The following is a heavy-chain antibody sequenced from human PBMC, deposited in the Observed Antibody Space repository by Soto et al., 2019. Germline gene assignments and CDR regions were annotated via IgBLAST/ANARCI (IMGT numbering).Heavy chain of an antibody. Sequence: GGSLRLSCQASGFHFSMHEMHWVRKAPGKWLEWVSYISSSGLTTYYADLAEGRFTISRANAKDSLYLHLNSLRVGDTAVYYCARYGTRGDWWGLGXHVTVCS. CDR2: ISSSGLTT. CDR1: GFHFSMHE. J-gene: IGHJ5*01. D-gene: IGHD3-10*01. CDR3: ARYGTRGDW. V-gene: IGHV3-48*03.